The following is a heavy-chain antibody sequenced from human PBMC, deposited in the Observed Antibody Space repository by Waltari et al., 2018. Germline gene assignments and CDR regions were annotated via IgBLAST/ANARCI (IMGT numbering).Heavy chain of an antibody. CDR1: EFIFSNYW. V-gene: IGHV3-7*02. Sequence: EVQLVESGGGLVQPGGSLRVSCTASEFIFSNYWMSWVRQAPGKEPEWVANIGEDGTEKYYVHSVKGRFTISRYNVKNSLYLEMNSLRAEDTAMYYCTRSGGASAFDIWGQGTMVTVSS. CDR2: IGEDGTEK. J-gene: IGHJ3*02. CDR3: TRSGGASAFDI. D-gene: IGHD1-1*01.